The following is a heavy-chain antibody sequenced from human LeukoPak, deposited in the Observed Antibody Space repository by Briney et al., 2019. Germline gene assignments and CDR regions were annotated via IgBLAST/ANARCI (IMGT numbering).Heavy chain of an antibody. Sequence: GGSLRLSCAASGFTVSSNYMSWVRQAPGKGLEWVSVIYSGGSTYYADSVKGRFTISRDNSKNSLFLQMNSLTTEDTAFYYCAKDNSASWPYYFDSWGQGTLVTVSS. CDR1: GFTVSSNY. CDR3: AKDNSASWPYYFDS. V-gene: IGHV3-53*05. CDR2: IYSGGST. D-gene: IGHD2-2*01. J-gene: IGHJ4*02.